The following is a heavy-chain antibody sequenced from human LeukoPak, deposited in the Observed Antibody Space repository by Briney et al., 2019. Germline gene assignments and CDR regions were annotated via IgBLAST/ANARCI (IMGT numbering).Heavy chain of an antibody. V-gene: IGHV3-66*02. Sequence: GGSLRLSCAASGFTFSSYEMNWVRQAPGKGLEWVSVIYSGGSTYYGDSVKGRFTISRDNSKNTLYLQMNSLRAEDTAVYYCARGGAAAGWCMDVWGQGTTVTVSS. CDR2: IYSGGST. CDR1: GFTFSSYE. D-gene: IGHD6-13*01. CDR3: ARGGAAAGWCMDV. J-gene: IGHJ6*02.